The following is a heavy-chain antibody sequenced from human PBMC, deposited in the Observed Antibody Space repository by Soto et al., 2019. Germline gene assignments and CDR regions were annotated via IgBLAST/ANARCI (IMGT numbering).Heavy chain of an antibody. Sequence: ASVKVSCKASGYTFTSYGISWVRQAPGQGLEWMGWISAYNGNTNYAQKLRGRVTMTTDTSTSTAYMELRSLRSDDTAVYYCARDSTYYYGSGSYPNGFDYWGQGTLVTVSS. D-gene: IGHD3-10*01. CDR2: ISAYNGNT. CDR3: ARDSTYYYGSGSYPNGFDY. V-gene: IGHV1-18*04. J-gene: IGHJ4*02. CDR1: GYTFTSYG.